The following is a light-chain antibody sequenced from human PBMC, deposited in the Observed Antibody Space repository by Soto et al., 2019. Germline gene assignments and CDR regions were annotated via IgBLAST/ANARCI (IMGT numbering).Light chain of an antibody. J-gene: IGLJ2*01. CDR1: SSDVGGYNY. CDR3: SSFTTSSTLVV. V-gene: IGLV2-14*01. CDR2: EVS. Sequence: QSALTQPASVSGSPGQSITISCTGTSSDVGGYNYVSWYQQHPGKDPKLMIYEVSNRPSGVSNRFSGSKSGNTASLTISGLQTEDEADYYCSSFTTSSTLVVFGGGTEVTVL.